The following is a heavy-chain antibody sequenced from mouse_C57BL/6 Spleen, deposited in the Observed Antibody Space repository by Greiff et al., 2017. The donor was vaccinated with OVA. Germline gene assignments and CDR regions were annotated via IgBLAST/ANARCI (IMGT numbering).Heavy chain of an antibody. CDR3: AKSGDYDWCAY. V-gene: IGHV1-72*01. D-gene: IGHD2-4*01. CDR1: GYTFTSYW. Sequence: QVQLQQPGAELVKPGASVKLSCKASGYTFTSYWMHWVKQRPGQGLEWIGRIDPNSGGTKYNEKFKSKATLTVDKPSSTAYMQLSSLTSEDSAVYYCAKSGDYDWCAYWGQGTLVTVSA. J-gene: IGHJ3*01. CDR2: IDPNSGGT.